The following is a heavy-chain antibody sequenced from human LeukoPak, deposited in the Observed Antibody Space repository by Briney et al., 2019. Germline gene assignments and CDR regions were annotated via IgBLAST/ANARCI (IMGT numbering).Heavy chain of an antibody. J-gene: IGHJ5*02. CDR1: GGSISSSSYY. CDR2: IYYSGST. V-gene: IGHV4-39*01. D-gene: IGHD2-2*01. Sequence: PSETLSLTCTVSGGSISSSSYYWGWIRQPPGKGLEWIGSIYYSGSTYYNPSLKSRVTISVDTSKNQFSLKLSSVTAADTAVYYCARHLGYCSSTSCLNWFDPRGQGTLVTVSS. CDR3: ARHLGYCSSTSCLNWFDP.